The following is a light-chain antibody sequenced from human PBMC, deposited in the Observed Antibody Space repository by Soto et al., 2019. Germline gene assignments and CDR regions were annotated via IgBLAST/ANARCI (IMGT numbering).Light chain of an antibody. CDR2: EVS. Sequence: QSALTQPPSVSGSPGQSVTISCTGTSSDVGSYNRVSWYQQPPGTAPKLMIYEVSNRPSGVPDRFSGSKSGNTASLTISGLRAEDEADYSCSLYTSSSTYVFGTGTKVTVL. CDR3: SLYTSSSTYV. J-gene: IGLJ1*01. V-gene: IGLV2-18*01. CDR1: SSDVGSYNR.